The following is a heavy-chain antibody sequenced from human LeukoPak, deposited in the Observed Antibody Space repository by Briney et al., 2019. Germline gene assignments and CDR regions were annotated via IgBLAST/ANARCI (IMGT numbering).Heavy chain of an antibody. Sequence: SQTLSLTCTVSGGSISSGSYFWSWIRQPAGKVLEWIGHIYTSGTTNYNPSLKSRVTISADTSKNQFSLKLSSVTAADTAVYYCARGITIFGVVIQNWFDPWGQGTLVTVSS. V-gene: IGHV4-61*09. CDR2: IYTSGTT. CDR1: GGSISSGSYF. D-gene: IGHD3-3*01. CDR3: ARGITIFGVVIQNWFDP. J-gene: IGHJ5*02.